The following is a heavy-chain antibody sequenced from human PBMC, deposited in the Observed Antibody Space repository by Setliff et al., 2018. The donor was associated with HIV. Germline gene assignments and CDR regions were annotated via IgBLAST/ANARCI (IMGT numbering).Heavy chain of an antibody. V-gene: IGHV4-61*09. J-gene: IGHJ3*02. CDR3: AREAEYYYDKGGAFDI. D-gene: IGHD3-22*01. CDR2: IQTSGST. CDR1: GGSISSGSYY. Sequence: SETLSLTCTVSGGSISSGSYYWSWIRQPAGKGLEWIGHIQTSGSTHNNPSLKGRVTISVDTSKNQFSLKLSSVTAADTAVYYCAREAEYYYDKGGAFDIWGQGTRGTVSS.